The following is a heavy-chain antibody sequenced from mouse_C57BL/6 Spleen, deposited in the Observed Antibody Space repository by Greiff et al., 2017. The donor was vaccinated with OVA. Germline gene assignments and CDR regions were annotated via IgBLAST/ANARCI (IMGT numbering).Heavy chain of an antibody. D-gene: IGHD3-2*02. CDR3: AKGGRDSPGYVAY. CDR2: INPNNGGT. V-gene: IGHV1-22*01. J-gene: IGHJ3*01. Sequence: EVQLQQSGPELVKPGASVKMSCKASGYTFTDYNMHWVKQSHGKSLEWIGYINPNNGGTSYNQKFKGKATLTVNKSSSTAYMELRSLTSEDSAVYYGAKGGRDSPGYVAYWGQGTLVTVSA. CDR1: GYTFTDYN.